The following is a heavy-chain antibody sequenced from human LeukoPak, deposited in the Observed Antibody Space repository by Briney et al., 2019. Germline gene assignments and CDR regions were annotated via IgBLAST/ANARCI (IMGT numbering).Heavy chain of an antibody. D-gene: IGHD6-13*01. CDR3: ARGSDSSSWYSRAFTGVEYYFDY. Sequence: GGSLRLSCAASGFTFSSYAMTWVRQAPGKGLEWVSAISGSGGITNYADSVKGQFTISRDNSKNTLYLQMNSLRADDTAVYYCARGSDSSSWYSRAFTGVEYYFDYWGQGTLVTVSS. CDR2: ISGSGGIT. V-gene: IGHV3-23*01. CDR1: GFTFSSYA. J-gene: IGHJ4*02.